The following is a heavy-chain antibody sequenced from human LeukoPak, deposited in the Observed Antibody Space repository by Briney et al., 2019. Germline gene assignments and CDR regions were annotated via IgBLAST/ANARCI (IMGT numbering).Heavy chain of an antibody. V-gene: IGHV1-18*01. Sequence: ASVKVSCKASGGTFSSYGISWVRQAPGQGLEWMGWISAYNGNTNYAQKLQGRVTMTTDTSTSTAYMELRSLRSDDTAVYYCARATPGYYDSSGYYDYWGQGTLVTVSS. D-gene: IGHD3-22*01. CDR3: ARATPGYYDSSGYYDY. CDR2: ISAYNGNT. J-gene: IGHJ4*02. CDR1: GGTFSSYG.